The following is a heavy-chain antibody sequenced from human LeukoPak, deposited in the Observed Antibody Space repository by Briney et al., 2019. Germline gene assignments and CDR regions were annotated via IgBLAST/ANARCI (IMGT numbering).Heavy chain of an antibody. V-gene: IGHV4-30-4*01. CDR3: ASAGRYYDSPNWFDP. Sequence: SETLSLTCAVYGGSFTNYYWSWIRQPPGKGLEWIGYIYYSGSTYYNPSLKSRVTISVDTSKNQFSLKLSSVTAADTAVYYCASAGRYYDSPNWFDPWGQGTLVTVSS. CDR2: IYYSGST. J-gene: IGHJ5*02. D-gene: IGHD3-22*01. CDR1: GGSFTNYY.